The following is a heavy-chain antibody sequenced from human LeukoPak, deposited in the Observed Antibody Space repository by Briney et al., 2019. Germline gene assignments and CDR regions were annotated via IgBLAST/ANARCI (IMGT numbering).Heavy chain of an antibody. CDR3: ARDPESSSFDL. CDR1: GFSFSTYW. V-gene: IGHV3-7*01. Sequence: GGSLRLSCAASGFSFSTYWMSWVRQPPEKGLEFVANIDQGGSGRNYMDSLKGRCTISRDNAKKSLYLEINSLRADDTAVYYCARDPESSSFDLWGRGALVTVSS. D-gene: IGHD6-13*01. CDR2: IDQGGSGR. J-gene: IGHJ4*02.